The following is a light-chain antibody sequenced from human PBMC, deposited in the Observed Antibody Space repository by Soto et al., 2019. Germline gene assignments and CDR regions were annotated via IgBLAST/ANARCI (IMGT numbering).Light chain of an antibody. Sequence: QSVLTQPASVSGSPGQSITISCTGNSSDTGSYIYVSWYQQHPGEAPKLIIYDVTNRPSGVSNRFSGSKSDNTASLTISGLQAEDEADYYCSSYTISSTLWVFGGGTKLTVL. CDR3: SSYTISSTLWV. J-gene: IGLJ3*02. CDR2: DVT. CDR1: SSDTGSYIY. V-gene: IGLV2-14*01.